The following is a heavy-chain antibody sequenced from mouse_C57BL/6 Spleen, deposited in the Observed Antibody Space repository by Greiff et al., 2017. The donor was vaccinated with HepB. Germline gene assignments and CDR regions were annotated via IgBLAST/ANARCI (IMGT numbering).Heavy chain of an antibody. CDR1: GFTFSSYT. Sequence: EVKLVVESGGGLVKPGGSLTLSCAASGFTFSSYTMSWVRQTPEKRLEWVATISGGGGNTYYPDSVKGRFTISRDNAKNTLYLQMSSLRSEDTALYYCARLDSPYWYFDVWGTGTTVTVSS. CDR3: ARLDSPYWYFDV. J-gene: IGHJ1*03. CDR2: ISGGGGNT. V-gene: IGHV5-9*04. D-gene: IGHD2-4*01.